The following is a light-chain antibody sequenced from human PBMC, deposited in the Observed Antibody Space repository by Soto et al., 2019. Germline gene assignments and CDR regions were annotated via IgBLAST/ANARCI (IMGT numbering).Light chain of an antibody. CDR1: QNVYNN. V-gene: IGKV3-15*01. Sequence: EIVMTQSPATLSVSPGEGATLSCKASQNVYNNLAWYKQRPGQPPRLPIYDATTRATGISARFSGSGYGTEFTLTIISLQSEDFAVYFCQQCRNWPLTFGGGTKVDIK. J-gene: IGKJ4*02. CDR3: QQCRNWPLT. CDR2: DAT.